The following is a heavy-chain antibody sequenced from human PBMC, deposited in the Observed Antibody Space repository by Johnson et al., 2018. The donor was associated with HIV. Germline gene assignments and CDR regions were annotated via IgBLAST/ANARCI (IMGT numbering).Heavy chain of an antibody. V-gene: IGHV3-30*03. CDR1: GFTFSSFG. J-gene: IGHJ3*02. CDR2: ISYDGNNK. Sequence: QEQLVESGGGVVQPGRSLRLSCAASGFTFSSFGMHWVRQAPGKGLEWVAVISYDGNNKYYVDSVKGRFTISRDNSKNTLYLQMNSLRAEDTAVYYCARVSSSSLGASDIWGRGTMVTVSS. D-gene: IGHD6-6*01. CDR3: ARVSSSSLGASDI.